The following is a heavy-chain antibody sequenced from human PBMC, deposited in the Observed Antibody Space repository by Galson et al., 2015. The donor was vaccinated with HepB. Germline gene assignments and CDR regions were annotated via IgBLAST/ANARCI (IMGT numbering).Heavy chain of an antibody. D-gene: IGHD2-21*02. CDR3: EGLIDPRMVVTANRAI. CDR1: GYSLTDFP. Sequence: SVKVSCKVSGYSLTDFPMHWVRQAPGKGLEWMTGFGPQDDKALYAQKFQGRLTLTEDISTDTAYMELSSLRSEDTAVYYCEGLIDPRMVVTANRAIWGQGTMVTVSS. J-gene: IGHJ3*02. V-gene: IGHV1-24*01. CDR2: FGPQDDKA.